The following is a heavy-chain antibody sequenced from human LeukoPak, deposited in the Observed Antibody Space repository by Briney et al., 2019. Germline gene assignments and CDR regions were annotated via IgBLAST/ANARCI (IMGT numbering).Heavy chain of an antibody. J-gene: IGHJ4*02. CDR3: VRQGEGPLFKDFDY. Sequence: ASVKVSCKSSGFTFTDHYIQWVSQGPGQGLEWMGYIGPHSTFTSSPQEFQGRVTMTRDASMSTAYMELTRLTSDDTAVYYCVRQGEGPLFKDFDYWGQGSLVTVSS. D-gene: IGHD2-21*01. CDR1: GFTFTDHY. CDR2: IGPHSTFT. V-gene: IGHV1-2*02.